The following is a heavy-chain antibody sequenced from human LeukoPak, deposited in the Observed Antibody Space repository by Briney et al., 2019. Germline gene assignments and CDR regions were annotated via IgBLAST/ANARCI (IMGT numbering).Heavy chain of an antibody. D-gene: IGHD6-13*01. J-gene: IGHJ4*02. CDR1: GYTFTSYG. Sequence: ASVKVSCKASGYTFTSYGISWVRQAPGQGLEWMGWISAYNGNTNYAQKLQGRVTMTTDTSTSTAYMELRSLRSGDTAVYYCVHSSSWYEVGYWGQGTLVTVSS. CDR3: VHSSSWYEVGY. V-gene: IGHV1-18*01. CDR2: ISAYNGNT.